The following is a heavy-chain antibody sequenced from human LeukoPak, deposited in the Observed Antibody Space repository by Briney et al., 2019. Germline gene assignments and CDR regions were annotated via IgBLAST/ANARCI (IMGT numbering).Heavy chain of an antibody. Sequence: GGSLRLSCAASGFTFSSYAISWVRQAPGKGLEWVSAISKSGDSTYYADSVRGRFTISRDNSKNTIYLQMNSLRVEDTAVYYCAKLSGWTGWFFDYWGQGTVVTVSS. CDR1: GFTFSSYA. D-gene: IGHD6-19*01. V-gene: IGHV3-23*01. J-gene: IGHJ4*02. CDR2: ISKSGDST. CDR3: AKLSGWTGWFFDY.